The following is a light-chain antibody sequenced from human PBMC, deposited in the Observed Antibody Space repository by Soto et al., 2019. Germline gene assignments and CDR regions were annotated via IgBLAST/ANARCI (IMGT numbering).Light chain of an antibody. CDR2: GAS. CDR3: QQYENWYT. V-gene: IGKV3-15*01. Sequence: EIVMTQSPATLSVSPGARVTLSCRASQTVRSELAWYQQKPGQAPRLLIYGASTRATGIPDRFSGSGSGTDFTLTIRSLQFEDFAVYYCQQYENWYTFGQGTKLEI. CDR1: QTVRSE. J-gene: IGKJ2*01.